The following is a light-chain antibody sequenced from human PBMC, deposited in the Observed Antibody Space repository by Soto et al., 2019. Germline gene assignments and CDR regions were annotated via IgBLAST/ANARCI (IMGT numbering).Light chain of an antibody. V-gene: IGLV1-40*01. Sequence: QSVLTQPPSVSGAPGQRVTISCTVNNSNFGAYPDVHWYQQFPETAPTLLIFGNTNRPPGVPDRFSASRSGSSASLVVTGLQAEDEATYYCQSYDNKVRAVLFGGGTKLTVL. CDR3: QSYDNKVRAVL. CDR2: GNT. J-gene: IGLJ2*01. CDR1: NSNFGAYPD.